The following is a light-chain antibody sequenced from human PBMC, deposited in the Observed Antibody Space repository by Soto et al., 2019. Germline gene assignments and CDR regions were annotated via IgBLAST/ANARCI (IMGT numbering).Light chain of an antibody. Sequence: EIVMTQSPATLSVSPGERATLSCRASQSVSGNLAWYQQKPGQAPRLLIYGASTMAPGIPARFSGSGSGTEFTLTISSLQSEDFEVYYCQQYNNWPRTFGQGTKVEIK. J-gene: IGKJ1*01. CDR3: QQYNNWPRT. V-gene: IGKV3-15*01. CDR2: GAS. CDR1: QSVSGN.